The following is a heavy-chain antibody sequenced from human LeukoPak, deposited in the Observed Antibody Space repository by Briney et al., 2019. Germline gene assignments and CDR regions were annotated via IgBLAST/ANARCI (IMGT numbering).Heavy chain of an antibody. D-gene: IGHD3-22*01. CDR3: ARGVSVYYDSSGYYYFDY. CDR1: GDSISSDAFY. CDR2: IYYSGST. V-gene: IGHV4-31*03. J-gene: IGHJ4*02. Sequence: SETLSLTCTVSGDSISSDAFYWSWVRQHPGKGLEWIGYIYYSGSTSYNPSLKSRPTISVDTSKNQFPLKLRSVTAADTAVHYCARGVSVYYDSSGYYYFDYWGQGTLVTVSS.